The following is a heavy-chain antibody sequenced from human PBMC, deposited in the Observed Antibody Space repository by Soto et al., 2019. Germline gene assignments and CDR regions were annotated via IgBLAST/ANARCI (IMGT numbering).Heavy chain of an antibody. Sequence: QVQLVQSGAEVKKPGASVRLSCEASGYNFTVYGIHWVRQAPGQSLEWMGGIGVSGNTRISAQFQDRGTITRDGSASAAYMDGRSLRREDTAVYYCARAVGAPWIHRKFDYWGHGTLVTVSS. J-gene: IGHJ4*01. CDR2: IGVSGNT. CDR3: ARAVGAPWIHRKFDY. V-gene: IGHV1-3*01. CDR1: GYNFTVYG. D-gene: IGHD5-18*01.